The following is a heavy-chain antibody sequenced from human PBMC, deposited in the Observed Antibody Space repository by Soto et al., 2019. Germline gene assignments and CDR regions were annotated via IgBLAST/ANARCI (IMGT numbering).Heavy chain of an antibody. CDR3: ARAPYSGYDRGFDP. CDR1: GYTFTGYY. D-gene: IGHD5-12*01. J-gene: IGHJ5*02. V-gene: IGHV1-2*04. Sequence: ASVKVSCKASGYTFTGYYMHWVRQAPGQGLEWMGWINPNSGGTNYAQKFQGWVTMTRDTSMSTAYMELSSLRSEDTAVYYCARAPYSGYDRGFDPWGQGTLVTVSS. CDR2: INPNSGGT.